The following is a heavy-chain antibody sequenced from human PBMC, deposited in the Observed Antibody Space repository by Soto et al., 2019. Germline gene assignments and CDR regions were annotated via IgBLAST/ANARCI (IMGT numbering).Heavy chain of an antibody. J-gene: IGHJ4*02. Sequence: SVKVSCKASGFTFTSSAMQWVRQARGQRLEWIGWIVVGSGNTNYAQKFQERVTITRDMSTSTAYMELSSLRSEDTAVYYCAVSWYSSSSPPYYFDYWGQGTLVTVSS. CDR3: AVSWYSSSSPPYYFDY. V-gene: IGHV1-58*02. CDR1: GFTFTSSA. CDR2: IVVGSGNT. D-gene: IGHD6-6*01.